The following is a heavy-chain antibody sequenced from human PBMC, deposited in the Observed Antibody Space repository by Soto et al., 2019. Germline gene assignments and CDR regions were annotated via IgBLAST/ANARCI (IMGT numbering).Heavy chain of an antibody. CDR3: ARVWGYYFDY. J-gene: IGHJ4*02. CDR2: IYYSGST. V-gene: IGHV4-59*01. Sequence: PSETLSLTCTVSGGSISSYYLSWIRQPPRKGLEWIGYIYYSGSTNYNPSLKSRVTISVDTSKNQFSLKLSSVTAADTAVYYCARVWGYYFDYWGQGTLVTVSS. D-gene: IGHD3-10*01. CDR1: GGSISSYY.